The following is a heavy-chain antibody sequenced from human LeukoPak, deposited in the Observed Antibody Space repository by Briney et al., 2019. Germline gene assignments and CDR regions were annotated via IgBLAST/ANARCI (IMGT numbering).Heavy chain of an antibody. J-gene: IGHJ4*02. CDR3: AREPTSTIFGVVSSHSYYFDY. V-gene: IGHV3-74*01. CDR2: INTDGSST. D-gene: IGHD3-3*01. Sequence: GGSPRLSCAASGFTFSSYWMHWVRQAPGKGLVWVSRINTDGSSTSYADSVKGRFTISRDNAKNTLYLQMNSLRAEDTAVYYCAREPTSTIFGVVSSHSYYFDYWGQGTLVTVSS. CDR1: GFTFSSYW.